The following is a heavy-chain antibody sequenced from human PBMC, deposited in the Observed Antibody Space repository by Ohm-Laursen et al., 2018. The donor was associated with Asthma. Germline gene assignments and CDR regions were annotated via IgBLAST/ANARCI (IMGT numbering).Heavy chain of an antibody. V-gene: IGHV1-8*02. CDR3: ARARHYDFWSGYFGWFDP. Sequence: SVKVSCKASGGTFSSYAISWVRQAPGQGLEWMGWMNPNSGNTGYAQKFQGRVTMTRNTSISTAYMELSSLRSEDTAVYYCARARHYDFWSGYFGWFDPWGQGTLVTVSS. J-gene: IGHJ5*02. CDR1: GGTFSSYA. D-gene: IGHD3-3*01. CDR2: MNPNSGNT.